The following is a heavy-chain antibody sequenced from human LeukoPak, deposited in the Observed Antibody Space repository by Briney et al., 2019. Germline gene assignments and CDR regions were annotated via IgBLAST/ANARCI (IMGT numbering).Heavy chain of an antibody. CDR1: GFTFSSYA. D-gene: IGHD5-18*01. J-gene: IGHJ4*02. V-gene: IGHV3-53*01. CDR2: IYSGGST. CDR3: ARDDRGLWSL. Sequence: GGSLRLSCAASGFTFSSYAMSWVRQAPGKGLEWVSVIYSGGSTYYSDSVKGRFTISRENSKNTLYLQINSLRAADTAVYYCARDDRGLWSLWGQGTLVTVSS.